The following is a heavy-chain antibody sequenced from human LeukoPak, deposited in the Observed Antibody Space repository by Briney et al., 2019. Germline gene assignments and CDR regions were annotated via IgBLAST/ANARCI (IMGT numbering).Heavy chain of an antibody. D-gene: IGHD5-18*01. Sequence: SETLSLTCTVSGGSISSYYWSWIRQPPGKGLEWTGYIYYSGSTNYNPSLKSRVTISVDTSKNQFSLKLSSVTAADTAVYYCAGSGYSYGPAAFDIWGQGTMVTVSS. CDR1: GGSISSYY. V-gene: IGHV4-59*01. J-gene: IGHJ3*02. CDR3: AGSGYSYGPAAFDI. CDR2: IYYSGST.